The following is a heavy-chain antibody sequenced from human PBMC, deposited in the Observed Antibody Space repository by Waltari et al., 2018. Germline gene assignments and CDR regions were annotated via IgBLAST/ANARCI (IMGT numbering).Heavy chain of an antibody. V-gene: IGHV3-21*01. CDR1: GFTFSYYT. CDR3: ARDRRPTLILGSGAFDI. Sequence: EVQLVESGGGLVRPGGSLRLSCAASGFTFSYYTMNWVRQAPGKGPEWISFITSDGTHTTYADSVRCRFTISRDNAKNSLFLQINSLRADDTAVYYCARDRRPTLILGSGAFDIWGQGIKVNVSS. CDR2: ITSDGTHT. J-gene: IGHJ3*02. D-gene: IGHD3-22*01.